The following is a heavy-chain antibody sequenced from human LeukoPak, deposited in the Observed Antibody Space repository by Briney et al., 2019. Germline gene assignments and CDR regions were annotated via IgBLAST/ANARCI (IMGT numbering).Heavy chain of an antibody. V-gene: IGHV3-23*01. J-gene: IGHJ4*02. Sequence: SGGSLRLSCAASGFTLSSYGMSWVRQAPGEGLDWVSGISGSGGDTYYADSMKGRFTISRDKSKNTLYLQMNRLRAEDTAVYYCARAGGDYYNYYFDYWGQGTLVTVSS. CDR1: GFTLSSYG. CDR2: ISGSGGDT. D-gene: IGHD2-21*02. CDR3: ARAGGDYYNYYFDY.